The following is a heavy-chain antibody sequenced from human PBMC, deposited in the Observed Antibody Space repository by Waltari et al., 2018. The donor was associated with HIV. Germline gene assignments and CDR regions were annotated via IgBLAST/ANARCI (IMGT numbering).Heavy chain of an antibody. CDR1: GFTFSSYA. Sequence: EVLLLESGGGLVQPGGSLRLSCAASGFTFSSYAMSWVRQAPGKGLEWVSSMSGSGSNTYYADSVQGRFTISRDNSKSTLSLQMNSLRAEDTAAYFCAKSAYSSGWTPFDNWGQGTLVTVSS. D-gene: IGHD6-19*01. CDR2: MSGSGSNT. J-gene: IGHJ4*02. CDR3: AKSAYSSGWTPFDN. V-gene: IGHV3-23*01.